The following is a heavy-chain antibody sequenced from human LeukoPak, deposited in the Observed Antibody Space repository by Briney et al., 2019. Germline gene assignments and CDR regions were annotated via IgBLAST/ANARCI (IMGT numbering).Heavy chain of an antibody. CDR3: VRGSSGPAVRGVSCAWFDP. V-gene: IGHV3-7*05. D-gene: IGHD3-10*01. J-gene: IGHJ5*02. Sequence: GGSLRLSCVASGFTFSNYWMSWVRQAPGKGLEWVANIKQDGSGKYFVDSVKGRFTISRDNVKNSLYLQMNSLRAEDTAVYYCVRGSSGPAVRGVSCAWFDPWGQGTLVTVSS. CDR1: GFTFSNYW. CDR2: IKQDGSGK.